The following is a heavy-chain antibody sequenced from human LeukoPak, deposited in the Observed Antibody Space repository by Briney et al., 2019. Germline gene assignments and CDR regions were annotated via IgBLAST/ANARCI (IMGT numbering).Heavy chain of an antibody. CDR1: GFAFDDSY. CDR2: INGGGGTY. Sequence: GGSLRLSCAASGFAFDDSYMSWVRQAPGKGLEWVSYINGGGGTYYYADSVRGRFTNSRDNAKNTLYLQMNSLRAEDTAVYYCVKGGLWVDFDYWGQGTLVTVSS. CDR3: VKGGLWVDFDY. D-gene: IGHD3-16*01. J-gene: IGHJ4*02. V-gene: IGHV3-11*01.